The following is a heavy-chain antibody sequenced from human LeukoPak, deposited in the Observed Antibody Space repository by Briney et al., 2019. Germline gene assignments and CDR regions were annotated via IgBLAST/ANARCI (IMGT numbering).Heavy chain of an antibody. V-gene: IGHV4-59*01. CDR1: GGSISSYY. CDR2: IYYSGST. CDR3: ARVSSSGWQAYYYYYMDA. J-gene: IGHJ6*03. D-gene: IGHD6-19*01. Sequence: SETLSLTCTVSGGSISSYYWSWIRQPPGKGLEWIGYIYYSGSTNYNPSLKSRVTISVDTSKNQFSLKLSSVTAADTAVYYCARVSSSGWQAYYYYYMDAWGKGTTVTVSS.